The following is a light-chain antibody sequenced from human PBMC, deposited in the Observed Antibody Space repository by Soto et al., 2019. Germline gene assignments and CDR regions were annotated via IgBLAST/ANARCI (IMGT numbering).Light chain of an antibody. V-gene: IGKV3-20*01. Sequence: EVALTQSPGTLSLSPGERATLSCRASQSMSRYLAWFQHKPGQAPRILIYSASTRATGIPVRFSGSGSGTDFTLTISRLEPEDFAVYYCQHYAGSPWTFGQGTKVDIK. CDR3: QHYAGSPWT. CDR1: QSMSRY. CDR2: SAS. J-gene: IGKJ1*01.